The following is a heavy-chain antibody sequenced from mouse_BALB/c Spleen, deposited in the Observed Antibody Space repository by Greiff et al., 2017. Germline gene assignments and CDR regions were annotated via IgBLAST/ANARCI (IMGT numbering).Heavy chain of an antibody. V-gene: IGHV1-7*01. CDR2: INPSTGYT. CDR3: ARSYYGNYFAY. Sequence: VQLKESGAELAKPGASVKMSCKASGYTFTSYWMHWVKQRPGQGLEWIGYINPSTGYTEYNQKFKDKATLTADKSSSTAYMQLSSLTSEDSAVYYCARSYYGNYFAYWGQGTLVTVSA. CDR1: GYTFTSYW. J-gene: IGHJ3*01. D-gene: IGHD2-10*01.